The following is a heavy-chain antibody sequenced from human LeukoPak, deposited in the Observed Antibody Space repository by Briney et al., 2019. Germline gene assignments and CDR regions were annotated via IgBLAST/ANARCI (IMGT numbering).Heavy chain of an antibody. Sequence: PGGSLRLSCAASGFTFNNYAMSWVRQAPGKGLEWVSGISGSGDRTYYTDSVKGRFTISRDNSKNTLFLQMNSLRAEDTAVYYCAKGIIMIRGVNYQYMDVWGKGTTVTVSS. D-gene: IGHD3-10*01. V-gene: IGHV3-23*01. CDR2: ISGSGDRT. CDR1: GFTFNNYA. J-gene: IGHJ6*03. CDR3: AKGIIMIRGVNYQYMDV.